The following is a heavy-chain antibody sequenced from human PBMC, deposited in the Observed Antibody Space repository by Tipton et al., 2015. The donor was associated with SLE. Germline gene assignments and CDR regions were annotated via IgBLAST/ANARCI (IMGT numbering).Heavy chain of an antibody. V-gene: IGHV3-53*05. CDR1: GFSVSNNY. Sequence: GSLRLSCTASGFSVSNNYMTWVRQAPGKGLEWVSIIFGRDKTYYADSVKGRFTISRDHSNNTLYLQMDSLRSEDTAVYYCASMGQESRSGWYREYYFDYWGQGTLVTVSS. CDR3: ASMGQESRSGWYREYYFDY. J-gene: IGHJ4*02. CDR2: IFGRDKT. D-gene: IGHD6-19*01.